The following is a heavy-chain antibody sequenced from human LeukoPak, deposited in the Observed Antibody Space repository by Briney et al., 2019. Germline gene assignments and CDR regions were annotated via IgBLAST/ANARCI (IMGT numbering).Heavy chain of an antibody. CDR3: AGGGD. CDR2: IKPNSRGT. V-gene: IGHV1-2*02. Sequence: ASVTVSCKASVYTFTCYYMHWVRQPPGQGLEWVGWIKPNSRGTNYAPKSQGRVTMRRDTSISTAYMELSRLRSDDPGVYYCAGGGDWGQGTLVPVS. J-gene: IGHJ4*02. CDR1: VYTFTCYY.